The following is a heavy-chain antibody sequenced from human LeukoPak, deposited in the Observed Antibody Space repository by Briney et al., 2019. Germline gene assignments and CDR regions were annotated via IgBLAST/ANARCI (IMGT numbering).Heavy chain of an antibody. Sequence: PSETLSLTCTVSGVSISSSSYYWGWLRQPPGQGLEWIGSIYYSGSTYYNPSLKSRVAISVDTSKNQFSLKLSSVTAADTAVYYCARHESSSWLNHIDYWGQGTLVTVSS. CDR1: GVSISSSSYY. D-gene: IGHD6-13*01. V-gene: IGHV4-39*01. CDR3: ARHESSSWLNHIDY. J-gene: IGHJ4*02. CDR2: IYYSGST.